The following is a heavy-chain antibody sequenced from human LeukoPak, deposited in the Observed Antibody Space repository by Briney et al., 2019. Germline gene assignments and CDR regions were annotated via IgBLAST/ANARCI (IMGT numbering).Heavy chain of an antibody. CDR2: ISGSGGTT. CDR3: AKFFAPSGGGSGWPWVIDY. J-gene: IGHJ4*02. Sequence: GGSLRLSCTASGFTFNNYAMTWVRQAPGNGLEWLSAISGSGGTTYSADSVKGRFSISRDNSQNTLFLQMHSLRAEDTAVYYCAKFFAPSGGGSGWPWVIDYWGQGTLVTVSS. CDR1: GFTFNNYA. D-gene: IGHD6-25*01. V-gene: IGHV3-23*01.